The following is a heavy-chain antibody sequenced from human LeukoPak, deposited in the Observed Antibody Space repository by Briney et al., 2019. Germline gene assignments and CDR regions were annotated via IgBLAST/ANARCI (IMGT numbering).Heavy chain of an antibody. J-gene: IGHJ6*03. Sequence: ASVKVSCKASGYTFTSYDINWVRQATGQGLEWMGWMNPNSGNTGYAQKFQGRVTMTRNTSISTAYMELSSLRSEDTAVYYCAGTAAGTSPYYYYMDGWGKATTVTVS. CDR2: MNPNSGNT. CDR3: AGTAAGTSPYYYYMDG. V-gene: IGHV1-8*01. D-gene: IGHD6-13*01. CDR1: GYTFTSYD.